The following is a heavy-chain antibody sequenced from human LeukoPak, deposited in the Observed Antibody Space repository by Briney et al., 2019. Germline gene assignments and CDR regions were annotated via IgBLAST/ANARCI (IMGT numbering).Heavy chain of an antibody. CDR1: GFTFRSNY. D-gene: IGHD4-17*01. Sequence: GGSLRLSCAASGFTFRSNYMSWVRQAPGKGLEWVSVIYSGGSKYYADSVNGRFTISRDNSKNTLYLQMNSLRAEDTAVYYCARARVTVTTFSAYFDYWGQGTLVTVSS. V-gene: IGHV3-53*01. CDR3: ARARVTVTTFSAYFDY. J-gene: IGHJ4*02. CDR2: IYSGGSK.